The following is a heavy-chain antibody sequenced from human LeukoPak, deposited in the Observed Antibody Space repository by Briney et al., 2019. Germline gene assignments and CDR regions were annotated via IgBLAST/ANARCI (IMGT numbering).Heavy chain of an antibody. D-gene: IGHD3-10*01. CDR3: ARGAITMVRGVIIKDYYYMDV. Sequence: ASVKVSCKASGYTFTSYDINWVRQATGQGLEWMGWMNPNSGNTGYAQKFQGRVTMTRNTSISTAYMELSSLRSEDTAVYYCARGAITMVRGVIIKDYYYMDVWGKGTTVTISS. CDR2: MNPNSGNT. J-gene: IGHJ6*03. V-gene: IGHV1-8*01. CDR1: GYTFTSYD.